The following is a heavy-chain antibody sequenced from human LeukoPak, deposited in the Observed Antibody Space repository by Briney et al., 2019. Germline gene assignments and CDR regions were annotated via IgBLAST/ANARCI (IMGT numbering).Heavy chain of an antibody. CDR1: GYTLTELS. J-gene: IGHJ6*02. CDR2: FDPEDGET. CDR3: ARDRKGAPAGRLYYYYYGMDV. D-gene: IGHD6-13*01. V-gene: IGHV1-24*01. Sequence: ASVKVSCKVSGYTLTELSMHWVRQAPGKGLEWMGGFDPEDGETIYAQKFQGRVTMTEDTSTDTAYMELSSLRSEDTAVYYCARDRKGAPAGRLYYYYYGMDVWGQGTTVTVPS.